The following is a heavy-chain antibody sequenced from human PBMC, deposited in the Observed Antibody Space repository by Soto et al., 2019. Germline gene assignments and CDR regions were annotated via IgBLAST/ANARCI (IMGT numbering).Heavy chain of an antibody. CDR1: GGYISTYY. J-gene: IGHJ4*02. D-gene: IGHD6-19*01. CDR2: IHASGNT. CDR3: ARTPGWYFDV. V-gene: IGHV4-4*07. Sequence: QVQLLESGPGLVKPSETLSLTCNVSGGYISTYYWSWIRQPAGKGLEWIGRIHASGNTDYNPSLKSRVTMSVDTSKNQFSLRLTSLTAADTAVYDCARTPGWYFDVWGQGTLVTVSS.